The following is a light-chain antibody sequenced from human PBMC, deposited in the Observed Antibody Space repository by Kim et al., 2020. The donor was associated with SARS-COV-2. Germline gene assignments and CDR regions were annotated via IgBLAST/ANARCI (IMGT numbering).Light chain of an antibody. Sequence: SVGDRVTITCRASQSNSRWLAWYQQKPGKDPKFLIYGASSLESGVPSRFSGSGYGTEFTLTISSLQPDDFATYYCQQYNDYPLTFGGGTKVDIK. CDR3: QQYNDYPLT. V-gene: IGKV1-5*01. J-gene: IGKJ4*01. CDR2: GAS. CDR1: QSNSRW.